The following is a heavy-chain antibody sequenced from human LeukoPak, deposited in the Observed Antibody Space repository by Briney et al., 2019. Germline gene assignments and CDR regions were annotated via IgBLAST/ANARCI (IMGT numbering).Heavy chain of an antibody. Sequence: GGSLRLSCAASGFTFDDYAMHWVRQAPGKGLEWVSGISWNSGSIGYADSVKGRFTISRDNAKNSLYLQMNSLRAEDTALYYCAKDIYYDSSGYYIAVGAFDI. CDR2: ISWNSGSI. CDR1: GFTFDDYA. D-gene: IGHD3-22*01. V-gene: IGHV3-9*01. CDR3: AKDIYYDSSGYYIAVGAFDI. J-gene: IGHJ3*02.